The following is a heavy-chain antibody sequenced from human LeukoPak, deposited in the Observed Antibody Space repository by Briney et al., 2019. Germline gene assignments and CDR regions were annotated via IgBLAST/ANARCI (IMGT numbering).Heavy chain of an antibody. D-gene: IGHD6-13*01. V-gene: IGHV4-30-4*02. CDR3: AREYSSSWSYNWFDP. CDR2: IYYSGST. J-gene: IGHJ5*02. CDR1: GGSISSGDYY. Sequence: PSETLSLTCTVSGGSISSGDYYWSWIRQPPGKGLEWIGYIYYSGSTYYNPSLKSRVTISVDTSKNQFSLKLSSVTAADTAVYYCAREYSSSWSYNWFDPWGQGTLVTVSS.